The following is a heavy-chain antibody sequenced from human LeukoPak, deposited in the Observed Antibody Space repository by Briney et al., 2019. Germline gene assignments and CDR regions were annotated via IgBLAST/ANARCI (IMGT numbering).Heavy chain of an antibody. J-gene: IGHJ4*02. Sequence: PGGSLRLSCAASGFTFSSYAMTWVRQAPGKGLEWVSAISGSGGSTYYADSVKGRFTISRDNSKNTLFLQMNSLRAEDTAVYYCAKGGSSGWPLDYWGQGTLVTVSS. CDR2: ISGSGGST. CDR1: GFTFSSYA. V-gene: IGHV3-23*01. D-gene: IGHD6-19*01. CDR3: AKGGSSGWPLDY.